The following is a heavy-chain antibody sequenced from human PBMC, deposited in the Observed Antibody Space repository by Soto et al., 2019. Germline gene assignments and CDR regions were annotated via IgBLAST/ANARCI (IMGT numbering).Heavy chain of an antibody. J-gene: IGHJ6*02. CDR1: GYSFTSYW. CDR2: IDPSDSYT. V-gene: IGHV5-10-1*01. CDR3: EGCRIEEDGKDYYYYGMDV. D-gene: IGHD6-13*01. Sequence: GESLKISCKGSGYSFTSYWISWVRQMPGKGLEWMGRIDPSDSYTNYSPSFQGHVTISADKSISAAYLQWSSLKASDTAMYYCEGCRIEEDGKDYYYYGMDVWGQGTTATVSS.